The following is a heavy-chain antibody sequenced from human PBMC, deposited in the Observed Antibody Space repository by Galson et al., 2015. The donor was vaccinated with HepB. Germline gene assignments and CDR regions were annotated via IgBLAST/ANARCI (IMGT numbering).Heavy chain of an antibody. V-gene: IGHV3-21*01. J-gene: IGHJ3*02. Sequence: SLRLSCAGSGFTFNSYSMNWVRQAPGKGLEWVSSISSGSSYIKYADSVKGRFTVSRDNAKNSLYLQVHSLTAEDTAVYYCARAEYYYDDSGYYPQDALDIWGQGTMVTVSS. CDR1: GFTFNSYS. D-gene: IGHD3-22*01. CDR3: ARAEYYYDDSGYYPQDALDI. CDR2: ISSGSSYI.